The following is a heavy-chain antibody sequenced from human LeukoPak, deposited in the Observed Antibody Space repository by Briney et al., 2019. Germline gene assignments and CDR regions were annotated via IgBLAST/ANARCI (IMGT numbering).Heavy chain of an antibody. Sequence: ASVKVSCKASGGAFSSYAISWVRQAPGQGLEWMGGIIPIFGTANYVQKFQGRVTITTDESTSTAYMELSSLRSEDTAVYYCARVHCSSTSCWPPAFDYWGQGTLVTVSS. D-gene: IGHD2-2*01. CDR1: GGAFSSYA. J-gene: IGHJ4*02. CDR3: ARVHCSSTSCWPPAFDY. CDR2: IIPIFGTA. V-gene: IGHV1-69*05.